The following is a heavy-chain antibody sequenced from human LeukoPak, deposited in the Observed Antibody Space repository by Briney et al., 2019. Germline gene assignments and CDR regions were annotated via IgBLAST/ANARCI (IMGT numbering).Heavy chain of an antibody. D-gene: IGHD6-13*01. CDR2: IYSGGST. V-gene: IGHV3-53*01. CDR3: ARRGGSSWSSFDY. CDR1: GFTVSSNY. J-gene: IGHJ4*02. Sequence: GGSLRLSCAASGFTVSSNYMSWVRQAPGKGLEWVSVIYSGGSTYYADSVKGRFTISRDNSGDTLFLQLNNLRVEDTAIYFCARRGGSSWSSFDYWGQGTLVTVSS.